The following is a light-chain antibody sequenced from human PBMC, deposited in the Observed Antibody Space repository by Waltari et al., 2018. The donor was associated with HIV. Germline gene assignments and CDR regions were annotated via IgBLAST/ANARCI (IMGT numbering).Light chain of an antibody. CDR3: AAWDDSLDGL. Sequence: QSVLTQPPSASGTPGQRVTISCSGMRSNIGSHSVSWYQRPPGTATNLLIPDNNQRPSGVPDRVSGSKSGTSASLAISGLQSEDEGDYYCAAWDDSLDGLFGGGTKLTV. V-gene: IGLV1-44*01. J-gene: IGLJ2*01. CDR1: RSNIGSHS. CDR2: DNN.